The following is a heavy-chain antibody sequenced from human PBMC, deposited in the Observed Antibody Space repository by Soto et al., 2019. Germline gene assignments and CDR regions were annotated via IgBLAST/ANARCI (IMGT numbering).Heavy chain of an antibody. CDR3: ASDVFIVATNYGMDV. CDR2: INSDGSST. Sequence: EVQLVESGGGLVQPGGSLRLSCAASGFTFSSYWMHWVRQAPGKGLVWVSRINSDGSSTSYADSVKGRFTISRDNAKNTLYLQMNSLRAEDTAVYYCASDVFIVATNYGMDVWGQGTTVTVSS. J-gene: IGHJ6*02. V-gene: IGHV3-74*01. D-gene: IGHD5-12*01. CDR1: GFTFSSYW.